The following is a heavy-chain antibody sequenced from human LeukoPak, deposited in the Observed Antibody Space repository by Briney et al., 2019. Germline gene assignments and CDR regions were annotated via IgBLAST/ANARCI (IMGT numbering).Heavy chain of an antibody. CDR3: AKARYYYDSSGSYYFDY. V-gene: IGHV3-23*01. CDR2: ISGSGGST. D-gene: IGHD3-22*01. J-gene: IGHJ4*02. Sequence: GRSLRLSCAASGFTFSSYAMHWVRQAPGKGLEWVSAISGSGGSTYYADSVKGRFTISRDNSKNTLYLQMNSLRAEDTAVYYCAKARYYYDSSGSYYFDYWGQGTLVTVSS. CDR1: GFTFSSYA.